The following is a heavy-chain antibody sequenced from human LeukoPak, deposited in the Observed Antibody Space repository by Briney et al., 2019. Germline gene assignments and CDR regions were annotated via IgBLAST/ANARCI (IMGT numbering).Heavy chain of an antibody. D-gene: IGHD2-2*01. Sequence: SETLSLTCTVSGGSISSSSYYWGWIRQPPGKGLEWIGSIYYSGSTYYNPSLKSRVTISVDTSKNQFSLKLSSVTAADTAVYYCARFAGFVVVPAANRRRYWGQGTLVTVSS. CDR1: GGSISSSSYY. CDR2: IYYSGST. V-gene: IGHV4-39*07. CDR3: ARFAGFVVVPAANRRRY. J-gene: IGHJ4*02.